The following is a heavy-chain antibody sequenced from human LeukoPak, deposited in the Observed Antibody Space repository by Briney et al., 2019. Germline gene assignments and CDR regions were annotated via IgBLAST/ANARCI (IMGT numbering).Heavy chain of an antibody. D-gene: IGHD3-10*01. CDR3: ANHRALLWFGESFDY. CDR2: ISSSSSYI. Sequence: PGGSLRLSCAASGFTFSSYSMNWVRQAPGKGLEWVSSISSSSSYIYYADSVKGRFTISRDNAKNSLYLQMNSLRAEDTAVYYCANHRALLWFGESFDYWGQGTLVTVSS. J-gene: IGHJ4*02. CDR1: GFTFSSYS. V-gene: IGHV3-21*04.